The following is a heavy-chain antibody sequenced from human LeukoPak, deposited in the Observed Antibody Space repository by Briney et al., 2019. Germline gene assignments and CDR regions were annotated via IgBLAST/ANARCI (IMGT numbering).Heavy chain of an antibody. CDR3: AKGPSRRGELLGF. V-gene: IGHV3-23*01. D-gene: IGHD1-26*01. CDR2: ISGSGGST. Sequence: GGSLRLSCAASGFTFSGYAMSWVRQAPGKGLEWVSAISGSGGSTYYADSVKGRFTISRDNSKNTLYLQMNSLRAEDTAVYYCAKGPSRRGELLGFWGQGTLVTVSS. J-gene: IGHJ4*02. CDR1: GFTFSGYA.